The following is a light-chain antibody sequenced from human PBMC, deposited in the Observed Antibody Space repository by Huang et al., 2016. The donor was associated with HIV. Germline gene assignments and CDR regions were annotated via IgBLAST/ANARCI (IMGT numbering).Light chain of an antibody. Sequence: IVMTQSPVTLSVSPGERATLSCRASRSLSSNLAWYQQKLGQAPRLLMYGASTRATGIPARCSGSGSGTEFTLTISSLQSEDVAVYYCQQYNNWPPAFGQGTKVEIK. CDR2: GAS. CDR3: QQYNNWPPA. V-gene: IGKV3-15*01. J-gene: IGKJ1*01. CDR1: RSLSSN.